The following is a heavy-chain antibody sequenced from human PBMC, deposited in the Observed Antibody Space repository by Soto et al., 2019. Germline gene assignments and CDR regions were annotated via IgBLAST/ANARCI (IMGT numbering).Heavy chain of an antibody. D-gene: IGHD6-6*01. J-gene: IGHJ6*03. CDR2: IYYSGST. CDR1: GGSISSSSYY. V-gene: IGHV4-39*01. CDR3: ARRLAAPGLLSYYYYMDV. Sequence: SETLSLTCTVSGGSISSSSYYWGWIRQPPGKGLEWIGSIYYSGSTYYNPSLKSRVTISVDTSKNQFSLKLSSVTAADTAVYYCARRLAAPGLLSYYYYMDVWGKGTTVTVSS.